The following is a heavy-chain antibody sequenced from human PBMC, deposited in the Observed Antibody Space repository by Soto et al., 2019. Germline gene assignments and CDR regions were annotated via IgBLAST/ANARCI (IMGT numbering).Heavy chain of an antibody. V-gene: IGHV1-2*04. CDR2: INPNSGGT. D-gene: IGHD6-6*01. CDR1: GYTFTGYY. CDR3: AREEYSRSSTLDY. Sequence: ASVKVSCKASGYTFTGYYMHWLRQAPGQGLEWMGWINPNSGGTNYAQKFQGWVTVTRDTSISTAYMELSRLRSDDTAVYYCAREEYSRSSTLDYWGQGTLVTVSS. J-gene: IGHJ4*02.